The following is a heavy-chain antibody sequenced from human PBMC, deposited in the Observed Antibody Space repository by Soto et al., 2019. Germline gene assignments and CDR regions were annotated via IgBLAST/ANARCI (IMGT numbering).Heavy chain of an antibody. Sequence: PGGSRRRSWAASGFTFSSFALTWVRQAPGKGLEWVSTISDSGGSTYYADSVKGRFTISRDNSKNTLNLQMNSLRAEDTAEYYCAKAGGYTYGPKKYYFDYWGQGTVVTVSS. CDR3: AKAGGYTYGPKKYYFDY. D-gene: IGHD5-18*01. J-gene: IGHJ4*02. V-gene: IGHV3-23*01. CDR2: ISDSGGST. CDR1: GFTFSSFA.